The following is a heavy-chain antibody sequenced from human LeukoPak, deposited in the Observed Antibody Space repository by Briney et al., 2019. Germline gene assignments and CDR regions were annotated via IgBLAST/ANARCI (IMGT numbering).Heavy chain of an antibody. J-gene: IGHJ4*02. CDR3: AKEQTSSGYFDY. CDR1: GFSFSDSW. D-gene: IGHD3-10*01. V-gene: IGHV3-7*05. CDR2: IKPDGSEI. Sequence: GSLRLSCAASGFSFSDSWMDWVRQAPGEGLEWVANIKPDGSEIYYVDAVKGRFTISRDNAKNSLYLQMNSLSAEDTALYYCAKEQTSSGYFDYWGQGTLVTVSS.